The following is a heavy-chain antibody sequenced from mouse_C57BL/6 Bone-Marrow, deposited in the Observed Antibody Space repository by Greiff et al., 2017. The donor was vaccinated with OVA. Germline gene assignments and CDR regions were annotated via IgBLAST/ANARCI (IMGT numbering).Heavy chain of an antibody. D-gene: IGHD1-1*01. V-gene: IGHV1-64*01. CDR1: GYTFTSYW. CDR2: IHPNSGST. J-gene: IGHJ2*01. CDR3: ARTFITTVVATEYFDY. Sequence: VQLQQPGAELVKPGASVKLSCKASGYTFTSYWMHWVKQRPGQGLEWIGMIHPNSGSTNYNEKFKSKATLTVDKSSSTAYMQLSSLTSEDSAVYYCARTFITTVVATEYFDYWGQGTTLTVSS.